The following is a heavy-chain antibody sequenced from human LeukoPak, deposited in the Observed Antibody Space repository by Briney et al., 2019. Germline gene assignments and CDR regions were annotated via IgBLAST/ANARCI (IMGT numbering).Heavy chain of an antibody. CDR1: GFTFSSYA. J-gene: IGHJ5*02. D-gene: IGHD3-10*01. V-gene: IGHV3-30*04. CDR3: AKQDYGSGSSNWFDP. CDR2: ISYDGSNK. Sequence: GRSLRLSCAASGFTFSSYAMHWVRQAPGKGLEWVAVISYDGSNKYYADSVKGRFTISRDNSKNTLYLQMNSLRAEDTAVYYCAKQDYGSGSSNWFDPWGQGTLVTVSS.